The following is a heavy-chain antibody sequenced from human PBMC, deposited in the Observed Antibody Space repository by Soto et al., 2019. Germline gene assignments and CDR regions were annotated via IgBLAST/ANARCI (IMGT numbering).Heavy chain of an antibody. CDR2: IGNDHSYL. J-gene: IGHJ4*02. Sequence: PGGSLKLACEASGVSFSRHSMNWVGQAPGKGLEWVSSIGNDHSYLYYAGSVKGRFTISRENAKKSLYVQMKSERGEEKAGDDSSIDQCFFRHGYSDYWGQGTPVTVSS. V-gene: IGHV3-21*01. CDR1: GVSFSRHS. CDR3: SIDQCFFRHGYSDY. D-gene: IGHD5-12*01.